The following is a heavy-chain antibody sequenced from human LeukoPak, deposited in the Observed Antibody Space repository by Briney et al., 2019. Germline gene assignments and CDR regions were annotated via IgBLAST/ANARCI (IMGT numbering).Heavy chain of an antibody. CDR2: IYYSGST. CDR1: GGSISSSSYY. V-gene: IGHV4-39*07. CDR3: ARAYCSGGSCYDY. D-gene: IGHD2-15*01. Sequence: SETLSLTCTVSGGSISSSSYYWGWIRQPPGKGLQWIGSIYYSGSTYYNPSLKSRVTISVDTSKNQFSLKLSSVTAADTAVYYCARAYCSGGSCYDYWGQGTLVTVSS. J-gene: IGHJ4*02.